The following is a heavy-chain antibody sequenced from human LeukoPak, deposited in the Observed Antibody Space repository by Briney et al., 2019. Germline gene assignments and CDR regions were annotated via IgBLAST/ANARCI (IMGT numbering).Heavy chain of an antibody. V-gene: IGHV3-48*01. CDR1: GFTFSSYS. Sequence: GGSLRLSCAASGFTFSSYSMNWVRQAPGKGLEWVSYISSSSSTIYYADSVKGRFTISRDNAKNSLYLQMNSLRAEDTAVYYCARSTRNNYYDSSGYGAYYYYYMDVWGKGTTVTVSS. CDR2: ISSSSSTI. D-gene: IGHD3-22*01. J-gene: IGHJ6*03. CDR3: ARSTRNNYYDSSGYGAYYYYYMDV.